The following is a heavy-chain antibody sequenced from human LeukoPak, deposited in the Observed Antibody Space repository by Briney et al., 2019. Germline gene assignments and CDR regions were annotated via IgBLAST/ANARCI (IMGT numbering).Heavy chain of an antibody. D-gene: IGHD3-22*01. V-gene: IGHV1-24*01. J-gene: IGHJ4*02. CDR2: FDPEDGET. CDR3: ATVATYYYDSSGYFDY. CDR1: GYTLTELP. Sequence: AASVKVSCKVSGYTLTELPMHWVRQAPGKGLEWMGGFDPEDGETIYAQKFQGRVTMTEDTSTDTAYMELSSLRSEDTAVYYCATVATYYYDSSGYFDYWGQGTLVTVSS.